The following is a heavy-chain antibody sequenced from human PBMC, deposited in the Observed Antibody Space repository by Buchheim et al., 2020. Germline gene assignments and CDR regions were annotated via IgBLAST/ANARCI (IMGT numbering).Heavy chain of an antibody. CDR1: GGSFSGYY. CDR2: INHSGST. V-gene: IGHV4-34*01. D-gene: IGHD2-8*02. CDR3: ARAVLVAGLDNLTENWFDP. J-gene: IGHJ5*02. Sequence: QVQLQQWGAGLLKPSETLSLTCAVYGGSFSGYYWSWIRQPPGKGLEWIGEINHSGSTNYNPSLKSRVTISVDTSKNQFSLKLSSVTAADTAVYYCARAVLVAGLDNLTENWFDPWGQGTL.